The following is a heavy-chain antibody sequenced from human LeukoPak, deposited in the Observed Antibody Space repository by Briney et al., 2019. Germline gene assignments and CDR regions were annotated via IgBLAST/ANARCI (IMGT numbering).Heavy chain of an antibody. CDR1: GYTFTSYG. CDR3: ARDVSSSWYYYYYYMDV. Sequence: ASVKVSCKASGYTFTSYGISWVRQAPGQGLEWMGWISAYNGNTNYAQKLQGRVTMTTDTSTSTAYMELRSLRSDDTAMYYCARDVSSSWYYYYYYMDVWGKGTTVTVSS. J-gene: IGHJ6*03. D-gene: IGHD6-13*01. V-gene: IGHV1-18*01. CDR2: ISAYNGNT.